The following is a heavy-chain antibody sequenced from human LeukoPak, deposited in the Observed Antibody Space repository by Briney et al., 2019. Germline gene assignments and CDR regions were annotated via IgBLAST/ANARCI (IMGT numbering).Heavy chain of an antibody. V-gene: IGHV3-21*04. CDR1: GFTFSSDS. D-gene: IGHD5-18*01. CDR3: AKDREGWIQGVLDY. J-gene: IGHJ4*02. Sequence: SGGSLRLSCAASGFTFSSDSMNWVRQAPGKGLEWVSSISSSSSYIYYADSVKGRFTISRDNSKNTLYLQMNSLRAEDTAVYYCAKDREGWIQGVLDYWGQGTLVTVSS. CDR2: ISSSSSYI.